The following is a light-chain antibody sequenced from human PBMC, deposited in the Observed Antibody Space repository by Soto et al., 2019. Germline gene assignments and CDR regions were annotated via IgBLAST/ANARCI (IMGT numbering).Light chain of an antibody. J-gene: IGLJ1*01. Sequence: QSALTQPASVSGSPGQSITISCTGTSSDVGAYNYVSWYQQHPGKAPKLMIYDVSTRPSGVSNRFSGSKSGNTASLTISGLKAEDEADYYCNSYTGTSSRYVFGTGTKLTVL. CDR2: DVS. V-gene: IGLV2-14*03. CDR1: SSDVGAYNY. CDR3: NSYTGTSSRYV.